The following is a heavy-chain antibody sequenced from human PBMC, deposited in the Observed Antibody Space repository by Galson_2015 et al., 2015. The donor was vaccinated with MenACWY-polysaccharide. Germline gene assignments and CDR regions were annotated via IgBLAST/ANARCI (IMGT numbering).Heavy chain of an antibody. V-gene: IGHV3-48*03. CDR2: ISGAGHTI. D-gene: IGHD4-17*01. CDR3: ARLTTVTPVDY. Sequence: SLRLSCAASGFPFSTYEMNWVRQALGKGLEWISYISGAGHTIYYADSVKGRFTVSRDNAKNLLYLQMNSLRAEDTAVYYCARLTTVTPVDYWGQGTLVTVSS. CDR1: GFPFSTYE. J-gene: IGHJ4*02.